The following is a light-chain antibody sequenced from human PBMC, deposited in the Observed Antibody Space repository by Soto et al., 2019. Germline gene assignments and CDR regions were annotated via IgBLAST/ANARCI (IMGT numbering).Light chain of an antibody. CDR1: QPITKY. Sequence: DIQMTQSPSSLSASVGDRFTITCRASQPITKYLNWYQQKPGKAPELLIYAASSLQSGVPSRFSGTESGTDFTLTISSLQPEDFATYYCQQSYSTHRTFGQATKVDIK. J-gene: IGKJ1*01. CDR3: QQSYSTHRT. CDR2: AAS. V-gene: IGKV1-39*01.